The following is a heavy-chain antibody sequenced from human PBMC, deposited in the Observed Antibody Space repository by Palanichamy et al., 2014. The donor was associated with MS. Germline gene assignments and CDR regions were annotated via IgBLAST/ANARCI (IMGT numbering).Heavy chain of an antibody. Sequence: QLQLQESGPGLVKPSETLSLSCTVSGGSISSSSYYWGWIRQPPGKGLEWVGSMYYSGSTYYNPSLQSRVTISVDTSNNQFSLRLSSVTAADTAVYYCARLGGYCSSTSCTNWLDPWGQGTLVTVSS. CDR3: ARLGGYCSSTSCTNWLDP. D-gene: IGHD2-2*01. J-gene: IGHJ5*02. CDR2: MYYSGST. CDR1: GGSISSSSYY. V-gene: IGHV4-39*01.